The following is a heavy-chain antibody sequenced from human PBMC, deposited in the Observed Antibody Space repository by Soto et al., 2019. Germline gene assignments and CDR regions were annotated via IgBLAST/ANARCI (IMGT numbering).Heavy chain of an antibody. D-gene: IGHD4-17*01. J-gene: IGHJ4*02. V-gene: IGHV4-34*01. CDR1: GGSFSGYY. CDR2: INRSGST. CDR3: ARGGLTTVPPLT. Sequence: QMQLQQWGAGLLKPSESLSLTCAVYGGSFSGYYYYWIRQPPGKGLEWIGEINRSGSTNYNPSHKSRVTISVDTSTNQFSLTLSSVTAADTAIYYCARGGLTTVPPLTWGQGTLVTVSS.